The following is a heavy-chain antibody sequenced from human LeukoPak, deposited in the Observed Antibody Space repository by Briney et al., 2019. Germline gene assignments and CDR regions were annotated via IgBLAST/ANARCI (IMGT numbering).Heavy chain of an antibody. CDR2: ISYDGSNK. V-gene: IGHV3-30-3*02. D-gene: IGHD2-2*02. J-gene: IGHJ5*02. CDR3: AKAADGVPPGKPLNWFDP. Sequence: PGGSLRLSCTSSGFTFGDFGMNWLRQAPGKGLEWVAVISYDGSNKYYADSVKGRFTISKDKSKNTLYLQMSGLRAEDTAVYYCAKAADGVPPGKPLNWFDPRGQGTLVTVSS. CDR1: GFTFGDFG.